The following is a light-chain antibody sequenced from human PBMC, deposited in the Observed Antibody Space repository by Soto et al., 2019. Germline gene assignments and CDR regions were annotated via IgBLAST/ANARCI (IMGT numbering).Light chain of an antibody. V-gene: IGKV1-5*01. CDR3: QQYNGLIT. CDR1: QSISSW. Sequence: DIQITQSPSTLSASVGDRVTITCRASQSISSWLAWYQQKPGKAPKLLIYDTSSSESGVPSRLSGSGSGTEFTLTISSLQPDDSATYYCQQYNGLITFGQGTRLEIK. CDR2: DTS. J-gene: IGKJ5*01.